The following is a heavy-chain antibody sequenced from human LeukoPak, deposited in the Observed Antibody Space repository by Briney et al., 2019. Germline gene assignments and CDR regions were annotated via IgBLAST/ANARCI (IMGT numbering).Heavy chain of an antibody. CDR1: GGSFSGYY. D-gene: IGHD3-22*01. V-gene: IGHV4-34*01. CDR2: INHSGST. CDR3: ARVRSYYYDSSGPIDY. J-gene: IGHJ4*02. Sequence: SETLSLTCAVYGGSFSGYYWSWIRQPPGKGLEWIGEINHSGSTNYNPSLKSRVTISVDTSKNQFSLKLSSATAADTAVYYCARVRSYYYDSSGPIDYWGQGTLVTVSS.